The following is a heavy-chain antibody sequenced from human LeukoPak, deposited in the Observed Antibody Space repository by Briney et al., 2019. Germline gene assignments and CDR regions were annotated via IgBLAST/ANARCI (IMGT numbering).Heavy chain of an antibody. CDR3: ARDGAFWSGYSDFFDY. Sequence: GGSLRLSCAASGFTFDDYAMHWVRQAPGKGLEWVSGISWNSGSIGYADSVKGRFTISRDNAKNSLYLQMNSLRDEDTAVYYCARDGAFWSGYSDFFDYWGQGTLVTVSS. D-gene: IGHD3-3*01. CDR1: GFTFDDYA. CDR2: ISWNSGSI. V-gene: IGHV3-9*01. J-gene: IGHJ4*02.